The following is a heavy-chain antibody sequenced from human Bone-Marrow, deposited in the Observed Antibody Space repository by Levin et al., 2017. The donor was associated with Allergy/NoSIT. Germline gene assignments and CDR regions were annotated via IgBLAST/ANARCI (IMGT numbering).Heavy chain of an antibody. CDR3: ARDPNYRTISTCYRDY. CDR2: IDATSSYI. CDR1: GFAFSSYN. Sequence: GGSLRLSCAASGFAFSSYNMNWVRQAPGKGLEWVSSIDATSSYIYYADSMKGRFTISRDNAKNSLYLQMNSLRAEDTAVYYCARDPNYRTISTCYRDYWGQGTLVTVSS. D-gene: IGHD2-8*01. V-gene: IGHV3-21*01. J-gene: IGHJ4*02.